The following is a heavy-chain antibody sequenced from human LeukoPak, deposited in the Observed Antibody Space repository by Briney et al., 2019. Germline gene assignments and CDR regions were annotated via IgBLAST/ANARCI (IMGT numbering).Heavy chain of an antibody. J-gene: IGHJ6*02. Sequence: GGSLRLSCAASGFPFSSYGMHWVRQAPGKGLEWVALICLDGSNKYYADSVKGRFTISRDNSKNTLYLQMNSLRAEDTAVYHCARDQHYYYYDMDVWGQGTTVTVSS. CDR2: ICLDGSNK. V-gene: IGHV3-33*01. CDR3: ARDQHYYYYDMDV. CDR1: GFPFSSYG.